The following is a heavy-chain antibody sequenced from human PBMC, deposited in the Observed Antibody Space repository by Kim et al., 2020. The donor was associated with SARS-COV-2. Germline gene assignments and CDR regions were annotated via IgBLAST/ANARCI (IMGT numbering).Heavy chain of an antibody. V-gene: IGHV4-39*07. Sequence: SETLSLTCTVSGGSISSSSYYWGWIRQPPGKGLEWIGSIYYSGSTYYNPSLKSRVTISVDTSKNQFSLKLSSVTAADTAVYYCAREIPDTYYYDSSGDYWGQGTLVTVSS. CDR3: AREIPDTYYYDSSGDY. CDR1: GGSISSSSYY. J-gene: IGHJ4*02. CDR2: IYYSGST. D-gene: IGHD3-22*01.